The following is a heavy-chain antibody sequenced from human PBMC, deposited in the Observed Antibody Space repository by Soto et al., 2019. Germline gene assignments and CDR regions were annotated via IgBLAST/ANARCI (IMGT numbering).Heavy chain of an antibody. V-gene: IGHV3-30*18. J-gene: IGHJ6*02. CDR2: ISYDGSNK. CDR3: AKGGIAARPTLYYYGMDV. Sequence: QVQLVESGGGVVQPGRSLRLSCAASGFTFSSYGMHWVRQAPGKGLAWVAVISYDGSNKYYADSVKGRFTISRDNSKHTLYLQMNRLRAEDTAVYYCAKGGIAARPTLYYYGMDVWGQGTTVTVSS. D-gene: IGHD6-6*01. CDR1: GFTFSSYG.